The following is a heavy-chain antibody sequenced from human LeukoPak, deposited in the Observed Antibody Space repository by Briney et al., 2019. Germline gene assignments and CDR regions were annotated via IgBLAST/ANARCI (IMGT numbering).Heavy chain of an antibody. Sequence: SETLSLTCAVYGGSFSGYYWSWIRQPPGKGLEWIGEINHSGSTNYNPSLKSRVTISVDTSKNQFSPKLSSVTAADTAVYYCARGRVVVVPAAHYWYFDLWGRGTLVTVSS. J-gene: IGHJ2*01. CDR3: ARGRVVVVPAAHYWYFDL. V-gene: IGHV4-34*01. CDR1: GGSFSGYY. CDR2: INHSGST. D-gene: IGHD2-2*01.